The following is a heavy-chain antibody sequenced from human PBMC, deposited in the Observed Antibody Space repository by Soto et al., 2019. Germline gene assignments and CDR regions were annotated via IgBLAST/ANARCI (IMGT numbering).Heavy chain of an antibody. V-gene: IGHV3-74*01. D-gene: IGHD3-22*01. CDR1: GFTFSSYW. CDR2: INSDGSST. J-gene: IGHJ3*02. CDR3: ARVNPDYYDSSGYYYSAFDI. Sequence: PGGSLRLSCAASGFTFSSYWMHWVRQAPGKGLVWVSRINSDGSSTSYADSVKGRFTISGDNAKNTLYLQMNSLRAEDTAVYYCARVNPDYYDSSGYYYSAFDIWGQGAMVTVSS.